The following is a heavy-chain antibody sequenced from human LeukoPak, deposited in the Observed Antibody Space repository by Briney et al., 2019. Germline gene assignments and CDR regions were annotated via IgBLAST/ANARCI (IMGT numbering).Heavy chain of an antibody. J-gene: IGHJ4*02. CDR3: ARLFGGVTTYDY. Sequence: GGSLRLSCAASGFSFSGYWMSWVRLGPGKGLEWVASINPDGSDRKFAESVRGRFTISRDNAKNSLFLEMSSLTADDTAVYYCARLFGGVTTYDYWSQGTLVTVSS. CDR2: INPDGSDR. CDR1: GFSFSGYW. V-gene: IGHV3-7*01. D-gene: IGHD3-16*01.